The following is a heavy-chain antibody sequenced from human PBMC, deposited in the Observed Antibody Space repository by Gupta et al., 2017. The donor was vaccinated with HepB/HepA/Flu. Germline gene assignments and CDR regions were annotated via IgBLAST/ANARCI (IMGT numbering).Heavy chain of an antibody. CDR3: ARLFPEQSVEY. CDR1: GGYSSGSSYY. J-gene: IGHJ4*02. Sequence: QQRSPGSGPRPVRTSETLCCTSTAAGGYSSGSSYYWGWVRQSPGKGLAWVGTIYYSGNTYYNPSLKSRVTISVDTSKNQVSLNLTSVTAADTAVYYCARLFPEQSVEYWGRGTLVTVSS. V-gene: IGHV4-39*01. D-gene: IGHD6-19*01. CDR2: IYYSGNT.